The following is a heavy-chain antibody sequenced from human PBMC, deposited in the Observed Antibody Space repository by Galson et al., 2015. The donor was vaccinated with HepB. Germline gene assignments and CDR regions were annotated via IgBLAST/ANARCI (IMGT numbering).Heavy chain of an antibody. CDR3: ARVNIHDYSNYDY. Sequence: SLRLSCAASGFTFSSYWMSWVRQAPGKGLEWVANIKQDGSEKYYVDSVKGRFTISRDNAKNSLYLQMNSLRAEDTAVYYCARVNIHDYSNYDYWGQGTLVTVSS. CDR2: IKQDGSEK. V-gene: IGHV3-7*03. CDR1: GFTFSSYW. D-gene: IGHD4-11*01. J-gene: IGHJ4*02.